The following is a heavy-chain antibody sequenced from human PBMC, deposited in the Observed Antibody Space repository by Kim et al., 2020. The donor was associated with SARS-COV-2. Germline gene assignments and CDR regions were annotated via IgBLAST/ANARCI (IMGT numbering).Heavy chain of an antibody. CDR3: ASWGAYYDILTGQDY. CDR1: GGTFSSYA. CDR2: IIPILGIA. Sequence: SVKVSCKASGGTFSSYAISWVRQAPGQGLEWMGRIIPILGIANYAQKFQGRVTITEDKSTSTAYMELSSLRSEDTAVYYCASWGAYYDILTGQDYWGQGTLVTVSS. D-gene: IGHD3-9*01. V-gene: IGHV1-69*04. J-gene: IGHJ4*02.